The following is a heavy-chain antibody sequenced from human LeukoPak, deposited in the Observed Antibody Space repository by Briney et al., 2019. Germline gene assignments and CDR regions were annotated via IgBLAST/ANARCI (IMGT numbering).Heavy chain of an antibody. D-gene: IGHD3-10*01. CDR1: GFNFIA. CDR3: ARDLGSFYNVKAFDI. J-gene: IGHJ3*02. V-gene: IGHV3-23*05. CDR2: INTGNT. Sequence: GGSLRLSCAASGFNFIAMNWVRQAPGKGLEWVSAINTGNTYYADSVKGRFTISRDNSKNTLYLQMNSLRAEDTAVYYCARDLGSFYNVKAFDIWGQGTLVTVSS.